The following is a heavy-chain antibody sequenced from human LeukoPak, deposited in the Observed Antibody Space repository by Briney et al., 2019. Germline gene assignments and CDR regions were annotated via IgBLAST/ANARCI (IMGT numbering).Heavy chain of an antibody. V-gene: IGHV3-48*04. CDR1: GFTFSSYS. CDR3: ARDYYGSGSRLDY. CDR2: ISSSSGTI. D-gene: IGHD3-10*01. J-gene: IGHJ4*02. Sequence: GGSLRLSCAASGFTFSSYSMTWVRQAPGKGLEWVSYISSSSGTIFYADSVKGRFTISRDNAKNSLYLQMNSLRAEDTAVYYCARDYYGSGSRLDYWGQGTLVTVSS.